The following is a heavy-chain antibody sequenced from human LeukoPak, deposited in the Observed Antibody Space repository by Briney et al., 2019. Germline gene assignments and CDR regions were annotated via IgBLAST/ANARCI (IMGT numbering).Heavy chain of an antibody. Sequence: SVKVSCKASGGTFSSYAISWVRQAPGQGLEWMGGIIPIFGTANYAQKFQGRATIIADESTSTAYMELSSLRSEDTAVYYCARGVVGATTGAYSFDYWGRGTLVTVSS. D-gene: IGHD1-26*01. J-gene: IGHJ4*02. V-gene: IGHV1-69*13. CDR3: ARGVVGATTGAYSFDY. CDR1: GGTFSSYA. CDR2: IIPIFGTA.